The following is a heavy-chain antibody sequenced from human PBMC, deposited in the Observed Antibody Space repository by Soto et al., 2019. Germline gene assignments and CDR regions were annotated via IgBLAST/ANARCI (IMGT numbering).Heavy chain of an antibody. CDR1: GFTFSSYS. V-gene: IGHV3-21*01. Sequence: GGSLRLSCAASGFTFSSYSMNWVRQAPGKGLEWVSSISSSSSYIYYADSVKGRFTISRDNAKNSLYLQMNSLRAEDTAVYYCARDGLAAYYYDSSGYPNWFDPWGQGTLVTVSS. D-gene: IGHD3-22*01. J-gene: IGHJ5*02. CDR2: ISSSSSYI. CDR3: ARDGLAAYYYDSSGYPNWFDP.